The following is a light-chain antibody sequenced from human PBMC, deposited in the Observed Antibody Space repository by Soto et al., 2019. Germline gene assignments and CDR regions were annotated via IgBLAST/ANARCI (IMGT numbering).Light chain of an antibody. Sequence: PGERATLSCGASESVSSSNFAWYQQKPAQAPRLLIYGASRRAPGIPERFSGSGSGTDFTLTISRLEPEDFAVYYCQQYLTSPKTFGQGTKVDIK. CDR1: ESVSSSN. V-gene: IGKV3-20*01. J-gene: IGKJ1*01. CDR2: GAS. CDR3: QQYLTSPKT.